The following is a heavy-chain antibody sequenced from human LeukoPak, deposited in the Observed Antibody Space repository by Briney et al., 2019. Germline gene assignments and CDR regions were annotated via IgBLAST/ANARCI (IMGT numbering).Heavy chain of an antibody. J-gene: IGHJ4*02. CDR3: ARGYDSSGWGY. D-gene: IGHD3-22*01. CDR2: IKQDGSEK. CDR1: GFTFSSYG. V-gene: IGHV3-7*01. Sequence: GGTPRLSCAASGFTFSSYGMTWVRQAPGKGLEWVANIKQDGSEKYHVDSVKGRFSISRDNAKNSLYLQMNSLRAEDTAVYYCARGYDSSGWGYWGQGTLVTVSS.